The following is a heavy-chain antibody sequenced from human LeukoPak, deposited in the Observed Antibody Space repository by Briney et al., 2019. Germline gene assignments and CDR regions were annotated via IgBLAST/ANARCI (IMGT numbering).Heavy chain of an antibody. CDR3: ARAYYDILPPDP. Sequence: SETLSLTCAVYGGSFSGYYWSWIRQPPGKGLEWIGEINHSGSTNYNPSLKSRVTISVDTSKNQFSLKLSSVSAADTAVYYCARAYYDILPPDPWGQGTLVTVSS. D-gene: IGHD3-9*01. J-gene: IGHJ5*02. V-gene: IGHV4-34*01. CDR1: GGSFSGYY. CDR2: INHSGST.